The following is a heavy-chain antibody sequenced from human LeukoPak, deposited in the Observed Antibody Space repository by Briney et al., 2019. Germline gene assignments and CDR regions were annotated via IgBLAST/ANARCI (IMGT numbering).Heavy chain of an antibody. V-gene: IGHV4-4*07. CDR2: IYTSGST. J-gene: IGHJ3*02. CDR1: GGSISSYY. D-gene: IGHD3-22*01. Sequence: SETLSLTCTVSGGSISSYYWSWFRQPAGKGLEWIGRIYTSGSTNYNPSLKSRVTMSVDTSKNQFSLKLSSVTAADTAVYYCARDGGNYYDSSGYYVNDAFDIWGQGTMVTVSS. CDR3: ARDGGNYYDSSGYYVNDAFDI.